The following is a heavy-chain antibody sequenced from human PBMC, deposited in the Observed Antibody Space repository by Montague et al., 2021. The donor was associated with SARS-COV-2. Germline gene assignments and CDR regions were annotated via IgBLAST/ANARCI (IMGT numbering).Heavy chain of an antibody. J-gene: IGHJ6*02. D-gene: IGHD1-1*01. CDR2: ISSSGSTI. Sequence: SLRLSCAASGFTFSDYCMSWIRQAPGKGLEWVSYISSSGSTIYYADSVKGRFTISRDNAKNSLYLQMNSQRAEDTAVYYCARDTALEGSRTGMDVWGQGTTVTVSS. V-gene: IGHV3-11*01. CDR1: GFTFSDYC. CDR3: ARDTALEGSRTGMDV.